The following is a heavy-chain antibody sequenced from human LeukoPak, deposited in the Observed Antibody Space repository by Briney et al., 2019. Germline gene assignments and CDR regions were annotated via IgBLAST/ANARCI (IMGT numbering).Heavy chain of an antibody. V-gene: IGHV1-18*01. J-gene: IGHJ6*02. Sequence: ASVKVSCKASGYTFTSYGISWVRQAPGQGLEWMGWISAYNGNTNYAQKLQGRVTMTTDTSTSTAYMELRSLRSDDTAVYYCARGYITIFGVASDYYGMDVWGQGTTVTVSS. CDR3: ARGYITIFGVASDYYGMDV. CDR2: ISAYNGNT. D-gene: IGHD3-3*01. CDR1: GYTFTSYG.